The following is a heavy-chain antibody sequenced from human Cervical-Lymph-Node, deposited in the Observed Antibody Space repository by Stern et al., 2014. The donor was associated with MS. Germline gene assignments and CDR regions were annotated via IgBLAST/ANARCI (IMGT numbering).Heavy chain of an antibody. J-gene: IGHJ2*01. CDR1: GYSFSNFW. CDR2: IYPGDSDT. V-gene: IGHV5-51*03. CDR3: AKTLSGGSRYFDL. Sequence: VQLVQSGAEVKKPGESLKISCKGSGYSFSNFWIGWVRQMPGKGLEWMGIIYPGDSDTKSSPSFQGQVTTSAAKSIRTAYLQWSSLKASDTAIYYCAKTLSGGSRYFDLWGRGTLVTVSS. D-gene: IGHD3-16*01.